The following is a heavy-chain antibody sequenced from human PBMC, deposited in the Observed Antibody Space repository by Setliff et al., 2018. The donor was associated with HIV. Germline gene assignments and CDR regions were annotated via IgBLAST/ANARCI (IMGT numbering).Heavy chain of an antibody. CDR2: LYFGDSDP. D-gene: IGHD2-15*01. V-gene: IGHV5-51*01. CDR1: GYSFTSYW. J-gene: IGHJ4*02. CDR3: ARGRGGYFGGGRYYNLPYFDS. Sequence: GESLKISCKGSGYSFTSYWIGWVRQMPGKGLEWLGILYFGDSDPKYNPSFEGQVTISADKSIKTAFLQWRSLQTSDTAIYYCARGRGGYFGGGRYYNLPYFDSWGQGTLVTVSS.